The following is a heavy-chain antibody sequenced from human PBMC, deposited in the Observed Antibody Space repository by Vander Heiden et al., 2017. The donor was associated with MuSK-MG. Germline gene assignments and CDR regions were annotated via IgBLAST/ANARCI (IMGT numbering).Heavy chain of an antibody. Sequence: QVQLVESGGGVVQPGRSLRLSWPASGFPFSSYGRHWVRQAPGKGLEWVAVIWYDGSNKYYADSVKGRFTISRDNSKNTLYLQMNSLRAEDTAVYYCARDLGAEYYYDSSGLMNYWGQGTLVTVSS. CDR3: ARDLGAEYYYDSSGLMNY. V-gene: IGHV3-33*01. J-gene: IGHJ4*02. CDR1: GFPFSSYG. CDR2: IWYDGSNK. D-gene: IGHD3-22*01.